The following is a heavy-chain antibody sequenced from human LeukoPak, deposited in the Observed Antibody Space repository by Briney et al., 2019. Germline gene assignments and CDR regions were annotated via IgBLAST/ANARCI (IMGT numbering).Heavy chain of an antibody. J-gene: IGHJ3*02. Sequence: PSETLSLTCAVYGGSFSGYYWSWIRQPPGKGLEWIGEINHSGSTNYNPSLKSRVTISVDTSKNQFSLKLSSVTAADTAVYYCARGRENYAFDIWGQGTMVTVSS. V-gene: IGHV4-34*01. CDR2: INHSGST. CDR3: ARGRENYAFDI. CDR1: GGSFSGYY.